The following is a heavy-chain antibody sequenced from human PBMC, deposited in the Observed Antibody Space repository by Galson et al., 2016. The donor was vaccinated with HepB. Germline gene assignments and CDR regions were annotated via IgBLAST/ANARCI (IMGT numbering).Heavy chain of an antibody. CDR2: ISTNGISQ. V-gene: IGHV3-30*18. Sequence: SLRLSCAASGFTFSKYALHWVRRAPGKGLEWVAVISTNGISQNYEDSVKGRFTVYRDNSKNTVDLQMNSLRPEDTAVYYCAKDQGILRHFDWLTYDAFDMW. CDR1: GFTFSKYA. D-gene: IGHD3-9*01. CDR3: AKDQGILRHFDWLTYDAFDM. J-gene: IGHJ3*02.